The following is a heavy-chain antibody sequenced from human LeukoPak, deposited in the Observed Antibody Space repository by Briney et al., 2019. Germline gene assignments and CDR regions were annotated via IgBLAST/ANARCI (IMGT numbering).Heavy chain of an antibody. Sequence: GGSLRPSCAASGFTFSGSALHWVRQPSGKGLEWIGRIRTKRDKYATEYAASVKGRFTLSRDDSMSTAYLQMNNLKTDDTAVYYCTGGASSFDYWGLGALVTVSS. CDR1: GFTFSGSA. J-gene: IGHJ4*02. CDR2: IRTKRDKYAT. V-gene: IGHV3-73*01. CDR3: TGGASSFDY. D-gene: IGHD3-16*01.